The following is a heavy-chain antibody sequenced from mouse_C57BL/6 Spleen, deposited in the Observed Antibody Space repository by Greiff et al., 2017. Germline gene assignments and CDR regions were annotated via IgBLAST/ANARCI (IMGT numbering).Heavy chain of an antibody. CDR2: IDPSDSYT. V-gene: IGHV1-59*01. J-gene: IGHJ2*01. CDR1: GYTFTSYW. D-gene: IGHD2-2*01. Sequence: QVQLQQPGAELVRPGTSVKLSCKASGYTFTSYWMHWVKQRPVQGLEWIGVIDPSDSYTNYNQKFKGKATLTVDTSSSTAYMQLSSLTSEDSAVYYCARRVGYDFDYWGQGTTLTVSS. CDR3: ARRVGYDFDY.